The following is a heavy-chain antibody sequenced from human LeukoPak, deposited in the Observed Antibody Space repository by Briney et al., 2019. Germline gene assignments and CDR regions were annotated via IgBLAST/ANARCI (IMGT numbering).Heavy chain of an antibody. V-gene: IGHV4-34*01. D-gene: IGHD3-16*01. CDR1: GGSFSGYY. J-gene: IGHJ5*02. CDR3: TRGPLWVKERLFDP. Sequence: SETLSLTCAVYGGSFSGYYWSWIRQPPGKGLEWIGEINHSGSTNYNPSLKSRVAISVDTSKNQFSLKLRSVTAADTAVYYCTRGPLWVKERLFDPWGQGTQVTVSS. CDR2: INHSGST.